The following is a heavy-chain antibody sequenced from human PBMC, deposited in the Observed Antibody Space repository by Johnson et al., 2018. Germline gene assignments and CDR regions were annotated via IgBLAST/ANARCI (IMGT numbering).Heavy chain of an antibody. J-gene: IGHJ1*01. CDR3: AKDYDSSGPTRDEYFQH. D-gene: IGHD3-22*01. CDR2: ISYDGSNK. V-gene: IGHV3-30*18. CDR1: GFTFSSYG. Sequence: QVQLVESGGGVVQPGRSLRLSCAASGFTFSSYGMHWVRQAPGKGLEWVAVISYDGSNKYYADSVKGRFTISRDNSKNTLYLQMNSLRAEDTAVYYCAKDYDSSGPTRDEYFQHWGQGTLVTVSS.